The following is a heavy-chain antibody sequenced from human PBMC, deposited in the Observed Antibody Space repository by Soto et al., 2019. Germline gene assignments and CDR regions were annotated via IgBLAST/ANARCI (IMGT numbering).Heavy chain of an antibody. V-gene: IGHV3-23*01. D-gene: IGHD3-16*01. J-gene: IGHJ4*02. CDR2: ISGSGGRS. CDR1: GFTFSTYA. CDR3: AKAYFVWSSEQPYYFDY. Sequence: EVQLLDSGGGLVQPGGSLRLSCAASGFTFSTYAMTWVRQGPGKGLEWVSGISGSGGRSYYADAVKGRFTISRDNSKSTLYLQMNSLRAADTAVYYCAKAYFVWSSEQPYYFDYWGQGALVTVSS.